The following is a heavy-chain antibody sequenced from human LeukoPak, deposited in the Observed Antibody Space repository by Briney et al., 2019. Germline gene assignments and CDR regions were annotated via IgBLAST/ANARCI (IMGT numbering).Heavy chain of an antibody. CDR2: IYYSGST. Sequence: SETLSLTCTVSGGSISSYYWSWIRQPPGKGLEWIGYIYYSGSTNYNPSLKSRVTISVDTSKNQFSLKLSSVTAADTAVYYCARAIGYGGNSGADYWGQGTLVTVSS. CDR3: ARAIGYGGNSGADY. V-gene: IGHV4-59*01. D-gene: IGHD4-23*01. J-gene: IGHJ4*02. CDR1: GGSISSYY.